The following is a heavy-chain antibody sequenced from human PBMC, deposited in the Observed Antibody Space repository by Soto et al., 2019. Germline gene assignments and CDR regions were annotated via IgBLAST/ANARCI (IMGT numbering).Heavy chain of an antibody. J-gene: IGHJ4*02. CDR1: GFTFNNYC. V-gene: IGHV3-23*01. CDR2: INGSGGST. CDR3: AKDPNYDFWSGYFDY. D-gene: IGHD3-3*01. Sequence: GGSLRLSCAASGFTFNNYCLHWVRQAPGKGLVWVSAINGSGGSTYYADSVKGRFTISRDNSKNTLYLQMNSLRAEDTAVYYCAKDPNYDFWSGYFDYWGQGTLVTVSS.